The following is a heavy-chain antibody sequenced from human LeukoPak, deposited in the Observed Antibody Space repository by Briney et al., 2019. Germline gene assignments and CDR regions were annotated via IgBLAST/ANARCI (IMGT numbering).Heavy chain of an antibody. CDR1: GFTFSNYG. J-gene: IGHJ4*02. V-gene: IGHV3-30*02. D-gene: IGHD3-9*01. Sequence: GGSLRLSCAASGFTFSNYGMHWVRQAPGKGLEWVAFIRYDGRNKYYADSVKGRFTISRDNSKNTLYLQMNSLRIEDTAVYYCAKGGKYDILTGFPRSRLLGDYWGQGTLVTVSS. CDR2: IRYDGRNK. CDR3: AKGGKYDILTGFPRSRLLGDY.